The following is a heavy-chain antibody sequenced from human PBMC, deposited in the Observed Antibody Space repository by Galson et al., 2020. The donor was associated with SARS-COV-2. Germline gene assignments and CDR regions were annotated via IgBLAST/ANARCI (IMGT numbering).Heavy chain of an antibody. V-gene: IGHV3-21*01. CDR1: GFPFSTYS. D-gene: IGHD5-18*01. J-gene: IGHJ6*02. CDR3: SRDEGIRGYNYGRLYYGMDV. CDR2: TSTSSSYT. Sequence: NSGGSLRLSCAASGFPFSTYSMNWVRLAPGKGLEWVSSTSTSSSYTYYADSVKGRFSISRDNPRNSLYLQMNRLRAEDTAVYYCSRDEGIRGYNYGRLYYGMDVWGQGTTVTVSS.